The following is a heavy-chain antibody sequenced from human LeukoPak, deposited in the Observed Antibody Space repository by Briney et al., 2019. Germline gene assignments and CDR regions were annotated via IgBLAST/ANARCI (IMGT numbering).Heavy chain of an antibody. D-gene: IGHD4-17*01. CDR3: ARAGLNGDVDY. Sequence: PPETLSLTCAVYGGSFSGYYWNWIRQSPGKGLEWIGEINHSGSTNYNPSLKSRVTISVDTSKNQFSLKLSSVTAADTAVYYCARAGLNGDVDYWGQGTLVTVSS. V-gene: IGHV4-34*01. CDR1: GGSFSGYY. J-gene: IGHJ4*02. CDR2: INHSGST.